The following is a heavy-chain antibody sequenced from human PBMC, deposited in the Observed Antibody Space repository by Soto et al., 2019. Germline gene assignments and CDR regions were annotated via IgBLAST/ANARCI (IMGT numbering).Heavy chain of an antibody. V-gene: IGHV3-48*02. CDR1: GFPFSIYS. CDR2: ITSDTNTI. Sequence: PGGSLRLFCAASGFPFSIYSMNWVRQAPGKGLEWSSYITSDTNTIKYADSVKGRFTISRDNAKNLVYLQMNSLRDEDTAVYFCARSVEGHFDYWGQGTVVTVSS. CDR3: ARSVEGHFDY. D-gene: IGHD6-19*01. J-gene: IGHJ4*02.